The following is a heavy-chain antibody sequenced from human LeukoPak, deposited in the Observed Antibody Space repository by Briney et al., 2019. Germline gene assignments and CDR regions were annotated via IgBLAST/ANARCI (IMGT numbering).Heavy chain of an antibody. V-gene: IGHV3-23*01. D-gene: IGHD3-10*01. CDR2: ISGSGGRT. CDR1: GFSFINYG. J-gene: IGHJ4*02. CDR3: ASSGYGSGSRLDY. Sequence: PGGSLRLSCAASGFSFINYGMSWVRQAPAKGLELVSGISGSGPISGSGGRTYYADSVKGRFTISRDNFKNTLYLQMNSLRAEDTAVYYCASSGYGSGSRLDYWGQGTLVTVSS.